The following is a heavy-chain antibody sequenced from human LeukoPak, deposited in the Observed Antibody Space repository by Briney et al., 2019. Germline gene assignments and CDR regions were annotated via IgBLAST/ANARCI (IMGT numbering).Heavy chain of an antibody. CDR2: ISPSGDIT. Sequence: GGSLRLSCAASGFIFSSHGMNWVRQAPGKGLEWVLGISPSGDITYYADSVKGRFTISRDNSKNTLYLQMNSLRAEDTAVYYCAKLLYYYDSSQPYWGQGTLVTVSS. V-gene: IGHV3-23*01. CDR1: GFIFSSHG. J-gene: IGHJ4*02. D-gene: IGHD3-22*01. CDR3: AKLLYYYDSSQPY.